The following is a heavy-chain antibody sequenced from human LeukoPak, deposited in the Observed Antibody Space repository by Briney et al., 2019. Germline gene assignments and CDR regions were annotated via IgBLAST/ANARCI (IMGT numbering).Heavy chain of an antibody. V-gene: IGHV3-9*01. CDR2: ISWNSGSI. CDR1: GFTFDDYA. Sequence: GRSLRLSCAASGFTFDDYAMHWVRQAPGKGLEWVSGISWNSGSIGYADSVKGRFTISRDNAKNSLYLQMNSLRAEDTAVYYCAREKADITMIVVVSYYYGMDVWGQGTTVTVSS. CDR3: AREKADITMIVVVSYYYGMDV. J-gene: IGHJ6*02. D-gene: IGHD3-22*01.